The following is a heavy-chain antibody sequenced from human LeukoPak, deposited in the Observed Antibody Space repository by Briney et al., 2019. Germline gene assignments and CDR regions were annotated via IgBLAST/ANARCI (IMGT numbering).Heavy chain of an antibody. D-gene: IGHD5-18*01. CDR1: GFTFSSYS. V-gene: IGHV3-48*01. J-gene: IGHJ4*02. Sequence: GGSLRLSCAASGFTFSSYSMNWVRQAPGKGLEWVSYISSSSSTIYYADSVKGRFSISRDNAKNSLYLQMNSLRAEDTAVYYCARDTAMVIDWGQGTLVTVSS. CDR2: ISSSSSTI. CDR3: ARDTAMVID.